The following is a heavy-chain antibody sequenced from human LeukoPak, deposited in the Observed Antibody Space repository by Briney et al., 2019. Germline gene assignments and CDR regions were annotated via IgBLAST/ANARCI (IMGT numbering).Heavy chain of an antibody. D-gene: IGHD5-24*01. CDR3: ARSRDGYINFDY. CDR1: GFTFRTYA. CDR2: ISGSDDGT. V-gene: IGHV3-23*01. J-gene: IGHJ4*02. Sequence: GGSLRLSCAASGFTFRTYAMSWVRQAPGTGFEWVAAISGSDDGTYHAASVKGRFTISRDNSKNTLYLQMNSLRAEDTAVYYCARSRDGYINFDYWGQGTLVTVSS.